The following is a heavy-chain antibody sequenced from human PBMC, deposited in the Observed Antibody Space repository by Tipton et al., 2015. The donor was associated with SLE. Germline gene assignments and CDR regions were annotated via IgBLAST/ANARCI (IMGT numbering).Heavy chain of an antibody. V-gene: IGHV3-33*01. Sequence: QLVQSGGGVVQPGRSLGLSCAASGFTFSNYGMHWVRQAPGKGLEWVAVIWYDGSNKYYADSVKGRFTISRDNSKNTLYMQMNSLRAEDTAVYYCATVAGTGDYFDYWGQGTLVTVSS. CDR3: ATVAGTGDYFDY. D-gene: IGHD6-19*01. CDR2: IWYDGSNK. J-gene: IGHJ4*02. CDR1: GFTFSNYG.